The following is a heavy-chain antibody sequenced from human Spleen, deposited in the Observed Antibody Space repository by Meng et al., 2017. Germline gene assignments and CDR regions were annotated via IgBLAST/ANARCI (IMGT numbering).Heavy chain of an antibody. D-gene: IGHD3-22*01. J-gene: IGHJ2*01. V-gene: IGHV4-30-4*01. CDR1: GGSISSDNY. CDR3: ARATSSGYSWYFDL. CDR2: IYYSGRT. Sequence: QPQLQESGPGLVKPSEALSLTCGVSGGSISSDNYWSWIRQPPGKGLEWIGYIYYSGRTYYNPSLKSRLTISVDTSKNQFSLKLSSVTAADTAVYYCARATSSGYSWYFDLWGRGTLVTVSS.